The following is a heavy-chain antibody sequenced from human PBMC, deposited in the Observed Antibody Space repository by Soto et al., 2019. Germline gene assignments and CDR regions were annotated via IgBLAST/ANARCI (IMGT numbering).Heavy chain of an antibody. Sequence: PGGSLRLSCAASGFTFSDYYMSWIRQAPGKGLEWVSYISSSGSTIYYADSVKGRFTISRDNAKNSLYLQMNSLRAEDTAVYYCAGVGTDIVATFYDDGYYYYYYMDVWGKGTTVTVSS. D-gene: IGHD5-12*01. CDR3: AGVGTDIVATFYDDGYYYYYYMDV. V-gene: IGHV3-11*01. J-gene: IGHJ6*03. CDR1: GFTFSDYY. CDR2: ISSSGSTI.